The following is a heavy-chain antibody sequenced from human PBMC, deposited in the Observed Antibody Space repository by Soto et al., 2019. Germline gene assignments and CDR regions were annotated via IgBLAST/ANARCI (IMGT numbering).Heavy chain of an antibody. D-gene: IGHD2-15*01. CDR1: GGSVSSGSYY. CDR2: IYHSGST. Sequence: SETLSLTCTVSGGSVSSGSYYWTWIRQPPGKGLEWIGYIYHSGSTYYNPSLKSRVTISVDRSKNQFSLKLSSVTAADTAVYYCARGGGYCSGGSCPDGTALGPWGQGTLVTVSS. CDR3: ARGGGYCSGGSCPDGTALGP. V-gene: IGHV4-30-2*01. J-gene: IGHJ5*02.